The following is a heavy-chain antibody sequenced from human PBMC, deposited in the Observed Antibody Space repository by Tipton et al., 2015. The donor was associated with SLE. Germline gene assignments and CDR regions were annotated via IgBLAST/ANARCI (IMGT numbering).Heavy chain of an antibody. CDR1: GGSFSGYY. D-gene: IGHD3-10*01. CDR2: INHSGST. V-gene: IGHV4-34*01. Sequence: TLSLTCAVYGGSFSGYYWSWIRQPPGKGLEWIGEINHSGSTNYNPSLKSRVTVSVDTSKNQFSLKLSSVTAADTAVYYCARDSDYYYMDVWGKGTTVTVSS. CDR3: ARDSDYYYMDV. J-gene: IGHJ6*03.